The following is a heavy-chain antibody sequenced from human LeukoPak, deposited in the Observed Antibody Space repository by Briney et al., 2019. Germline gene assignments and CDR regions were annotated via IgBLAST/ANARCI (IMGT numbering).Heavy chain of an antibody. CDR1: GFTFSSYS. D-gene: IGHD3-22*01. CDR3: AREMSDYYDSSGYAY. CDR2: ISSSSSYI. J-gene: IGHJ4*02. Sequence: GGSLRLSCAASGFTFSSYSMNWVRQAPGKGLEWVSSISSSSSYIYYADSVKGRFTISRDNAKNSLYLQVNSLRAEDTAVYYCAREMSDYYDSSGYAYWGQGTLVTVSS. V-gene: IGHV3-21*01.